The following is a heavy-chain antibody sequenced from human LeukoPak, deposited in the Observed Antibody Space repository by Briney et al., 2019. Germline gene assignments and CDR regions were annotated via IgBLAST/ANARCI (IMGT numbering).Heavy chain of an antibody. J-gene: IGHJ6*03. Sequence: GGSLRLSCAASGFTFSSYEMNWVRQAPGKGLEWVSYISSSGRTTYYADSVKGRFTMSRDSAKNSLYLQMNSLSAEDTAVYYCARDPYSGSYLADLYYYYMDVWGKGTTVTVSS. CDR2: ISSSGRTT. D-gene: IGHD1-26*01. CDR3: ARDPYSGSYLADLYYYYMDV. V-gene: IGHV3-48*03. CDR1: GFTFSSYE.